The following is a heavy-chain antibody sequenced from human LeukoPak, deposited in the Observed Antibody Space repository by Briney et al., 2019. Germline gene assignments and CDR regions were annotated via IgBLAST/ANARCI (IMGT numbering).Heavy chain of an antibody. Sequence: SVKVSCKTSGFVFIGFYMHWVRQAPGQGLEWMGGIIPIFGTANYAQKFQGRVTITTDESTSTAYMELSSLRSEDTAVYYCARDYYDSSGYYYQFDYWGQGTLVTVSS. CDR1: GFVFIGFY. CDR3: ARDYYDSSGYYYQFDY. CDR2: IIPIFGTA. D-gene: IGHD3-22*01. V-gene: IGHV1-69*05. J-gene: IGHJ4*02.